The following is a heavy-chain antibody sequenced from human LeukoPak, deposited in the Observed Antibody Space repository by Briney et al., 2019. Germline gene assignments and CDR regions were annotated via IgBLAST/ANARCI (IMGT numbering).Heavy chain of an antibody. Sequence: SETLSLTCTVSGGSITSYYWSWIRQPPGKGLEWIGYIYYSGSTNYNPSLKSRVTMSIDTSKSQFSLNLSSVTAADTAVYYCVRHCRPQGSGSYLDNWGQGTLVTVSS. CDR1: GGSITSYY. CDR3: VRHCRPQGSGSYLDN. J-gene: IGHJ4*02. V-gene: IGHV4-59*01. D-gene: IGHD3-10*01. CDR2: IYYSGST.